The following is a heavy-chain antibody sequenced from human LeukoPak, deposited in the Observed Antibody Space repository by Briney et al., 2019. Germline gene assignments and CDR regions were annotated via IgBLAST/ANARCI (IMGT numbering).Heavy chain of an antibody. Sequence: PSETLSLTCTVSGGSISSYYWSWIRQPPGKGLEWIGYIYYSGSTNYNPSLKSRVTMSLDTSTNQFSLKLSSVTAADTALYYCARVRRGYSFGAGYSYYYYMDVWGTGTSVSVSS. CDR2: IYYSGST. V-gene: IGHV4-59*12. D-gene: IGHD5-18*01. CDR1: GGSISSYY. J-gene: IGHJ6*03. CDR3: ARVRRGYSFGAGYSYYYYMDV.